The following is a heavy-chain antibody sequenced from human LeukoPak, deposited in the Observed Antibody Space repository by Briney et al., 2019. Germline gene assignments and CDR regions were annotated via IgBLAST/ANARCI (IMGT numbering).Heavy chain of an antibody. CDR3: ARVHDSSGYYKGGSDY. CDR2: IWYDGSNK. CDR1: GFTFSSYG. J-gene: IGHJ4*02. Sequence: GGSLRLSRAASGFTFSSYGMHWVRQAPGKGLEWVAVIWYDGSNKYYADSVKGRFTISRDNSKNTLYLQMNSLRAEDTAVYYCARVHDSSGYYKGGSDYWGQGTLVTVSS. V-gene: IGHV3-33*01. D-gene: IGHD3-22*01.